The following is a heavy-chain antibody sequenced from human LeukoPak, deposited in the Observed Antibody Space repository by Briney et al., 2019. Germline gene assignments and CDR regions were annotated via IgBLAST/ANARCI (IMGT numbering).Heavy chain of an antibody. CDR1: GGSISSYY. Sequence: SETLSLTCTVSGGSISSYYWSWIRQPPGKGLEWIGYIHYSGSTNYNPSLKSRVTISVDTSKNQFPLKLSSVTAADTAVYYCAMQVAGDAFDIWGQGTMVTVSS. CDR3: AMQVAGDAFDI. CDR2: IHYSGST. V-gene: IGHV4-59*08. D-gene: IGHD6-19*01. J-gene: IGHJ3*02.